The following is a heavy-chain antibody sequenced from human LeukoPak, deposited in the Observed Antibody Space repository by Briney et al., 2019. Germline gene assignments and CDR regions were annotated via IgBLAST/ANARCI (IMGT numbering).Heavy chain of an antibody. D-gene: IGHD5/OR15-5a*01. CDR2: MYHSGST. J-gene: IGHJ4*02. Sequence: PSETLSLTCTVSGGSISSSSYYWGWIRQPPGKGLEWIGSMYHSGSTYYNPSLKSRVTISVDTSKNQFSLKLNSVTAADTAVYYCAGQYTVYDPFDQWGQGTLVTVSS. CDR1: GGSISSSSYY. V-gene: IGHV4-39*01. CDR3: AGQYTVYDPFDQ.